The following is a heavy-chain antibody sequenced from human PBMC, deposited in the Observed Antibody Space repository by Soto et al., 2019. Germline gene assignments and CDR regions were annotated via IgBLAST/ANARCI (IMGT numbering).Heavy chain of an antibody. D-gene: IGHD6-13*01. J-gene: IGHJ4*02. CDR1: GGSFSGYY. V-gene: IGHV4-34*01. CDR2: INHSGST. Sequence: SETLSLTCAVYGGSFSGYYWSWIRQPPGKGLEWIGEINHSGSTNYNPSLKSRVTISVDTSKNQFSLKLSSVTAADTAVYYCARLWGSSWYGWGQGTLVTVSS. CDR3: ARLWGSSWYG.